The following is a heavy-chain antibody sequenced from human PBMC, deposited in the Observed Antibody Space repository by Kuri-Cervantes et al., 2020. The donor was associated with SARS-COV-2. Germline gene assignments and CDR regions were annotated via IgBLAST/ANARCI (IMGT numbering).Heavy chain of an antibody. Sequence: ASVKVSCKASGYTFTSYGISWVRQAPGQGLEWMGWISAYNGNTNYAQKLQGRVTMTTDTSTSTAYMELSSLRSEDTAVYYCARGPGLRFLEWEDPFDYWGQGTLVTVSS. J-gene: IGHJ4*02. CDR2: ISAYNGNT. D-gene: IGHD3-3*01. CDR3: ARGPGLRFLEWEDPFDY. CDR1: GYTFTSYG. V-gene: IGHV1-18*01.